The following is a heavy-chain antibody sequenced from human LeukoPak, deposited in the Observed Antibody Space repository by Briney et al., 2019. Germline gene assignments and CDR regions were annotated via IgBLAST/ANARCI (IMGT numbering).Heavy chain of an antibody. CDR3: ASELRGAGGKDFDN. Sequence: GSLRLSCAASGFTFSSYAMHWVRQAPGKGLEWVAVILHDVSKEYYADSAKGRFTISRDNSESTLSLQMNDLRAEDTAVYYCASELRGAGGKDFDNWGQGTLVTVSA. D-gene: IGHD6-13*01. V-gene: IGHV3-30*04. J-gene: IGHJ4*02. CDR2: ILHDVSKE. CDR1: GFTFSSYA.